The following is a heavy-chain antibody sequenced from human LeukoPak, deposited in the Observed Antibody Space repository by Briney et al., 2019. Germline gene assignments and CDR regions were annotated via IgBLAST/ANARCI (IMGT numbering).Heavy chain of an antibody. CDR1: GFTFSRYN. CDR2: ISSSSTYI. J-gene: IGHJ6*02. D-gene: IGHD1-26*01. CDR3: ARVGSSGDYAGMDV. Sequence: PGGSLRLSCAASGFTFSRYNMNWVRQAPGMGLEWISSISSSSTYIYYADSMKGSITISRDNTKNSLYLQVNSLTAEDTAVYFCARVGSSGDYAGMDVWGQGTTVTVS. V-gene: IGHV3-21*01.